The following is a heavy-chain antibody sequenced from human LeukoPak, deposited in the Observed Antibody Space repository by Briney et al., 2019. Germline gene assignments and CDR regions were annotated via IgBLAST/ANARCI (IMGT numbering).Heavy chain of an antibody. D-gene: IGHD1-26*01. CDR2: IWYDGSNK. V-gene: IGHV3-33*06. CDR1: GFTFSSYG. J-gene: IGHJ4*02. Sequence: GGSLRLSCAASGFTFSSYGMHWVRQAPGKGLEWVAVIWYDGSNKYYADSVKGRFTISRDNSKNTLYLQMNSLTAEDTAVYYCGKYVQTSVGANDYWGQGTLVTVSS. CDR3: GKYVQTSVGANDY.